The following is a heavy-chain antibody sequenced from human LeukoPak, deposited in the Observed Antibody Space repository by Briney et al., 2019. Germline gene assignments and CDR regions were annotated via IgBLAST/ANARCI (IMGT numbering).Heavy chain of an antibody. CDR3: AKNGYSSDDY. J-gene: IGHJ4*02. D-gene: IGHD5-18*01. CDR1: GFTFSSYA. V-gene: IGHV3-23*01. Sequence: PGGSLRLSCAASGFTFSSYAMSWVRQAPGKGLEWVSVISGSGGSTYYADSVKGRFTISRDNSKYTLYLQMDSLRAEDTAVYYCAKNGYSSDDYWGQGTLVTVSP. CDR2: ISGSGGST.